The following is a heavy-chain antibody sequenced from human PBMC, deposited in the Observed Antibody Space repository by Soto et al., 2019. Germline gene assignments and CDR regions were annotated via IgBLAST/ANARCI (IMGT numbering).Heavy chain of an antibody. V-gene: IGHV3-23*01. CDR1: GFTFSGNA. CDR2: ISAGDTT. Sequence: XGSLRLSCAAAGFTFSGNAMTWVRQAPGKGLDWVSGISAGDTTYYSDSVKGRFTISRDNSKNTLYLQMNSLRADDTAVYYCAKDPLTRGWFDHWGQGTLVTVSS. J-gene: IGHJ5*02. CDR3: AKDPLTRGWFDH.